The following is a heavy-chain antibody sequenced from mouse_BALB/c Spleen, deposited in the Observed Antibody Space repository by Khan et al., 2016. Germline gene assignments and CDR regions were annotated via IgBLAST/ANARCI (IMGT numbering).Heavy chain of an antibody. Sequence: QIQLVQSGPDLKKPGETVKISCKASGYAFTNYGMNWVKQAPGKGLEWMGWIDTYSGESTYADDFKGRFAFSLDTYASTAYLQIISLKNEDMAPYLCARRRQFDLYYAMDYWGQGTSVTVSS. D-gene: IGHD6-1*01. CDR2: IDTYSGES. V-gene: IGHV9-1*02. CDR3: ARRRQFDLYYAMDY. CDR1: GYAFTNYG. J-gene: IGHJ4*01.